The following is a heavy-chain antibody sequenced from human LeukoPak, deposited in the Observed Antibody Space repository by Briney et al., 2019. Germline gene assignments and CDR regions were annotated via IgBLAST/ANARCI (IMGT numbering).Heavy chain of an antibody. CDR1: GFTFSSYW. D-gene: IGHD3-3*01. V-gene: IGHV3-7*01. J-gene: IGHJ6*02. CDR3: ARVRYYEDV. CDR2: IKQDGSEK. Sequence: GGSLRLSCAASGFTFSSYWMSWVRQTPGKGLEWVANIKQDGSEKYYVDSVRGRFTISRDNAKNSLFLQMNTLRAEDTAVYYCARVRYYEDVWGQGTTVTVSS.